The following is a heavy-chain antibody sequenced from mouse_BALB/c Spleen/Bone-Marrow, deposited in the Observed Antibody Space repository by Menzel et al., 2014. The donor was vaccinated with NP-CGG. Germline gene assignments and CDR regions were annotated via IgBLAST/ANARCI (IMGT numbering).Heavy chain of an antibody. D-gene: IGHD2-1*01. CDR2: IYPGDGDT. J-gene: IGHJ2*01. V-gene: IGHV1-82*01. CDR3: ARDGYGKRNYFDY. CDR1: GYAFSGSW. Sequence: VMLVESGPELVKPGASVKISCKASGYAFSGSWMNWVKQRPGQGLEWIGRIYPGDGDTNYNGKFKGKATLTADKSSSTAYMQLSSLTSVDSAVYFCARDGYGKRNYFDYWGQGTTLTVSS.